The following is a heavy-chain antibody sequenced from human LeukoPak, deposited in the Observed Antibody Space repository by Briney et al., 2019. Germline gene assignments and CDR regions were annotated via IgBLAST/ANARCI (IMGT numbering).Heavy chain of an antibody. CDR2: ISSSSSYI. J-gene: IGHJ4*02. CDR3: ARDLDYDSSGWFDY. V-gene: IGHV3-21*01. Sequence: PGGSLRLSCAASGFTFSSYSMNWVRQAPGKGLEWVSSISSSSSYIYYADSVKGRFPISRDNAKNSLYLQMNSLRAEDTAVYYCARDLDYDSSGWFDYWGQGTLVTVSS. CDR1: GFTFSSYS. D-gene: IGHD3-22*01.